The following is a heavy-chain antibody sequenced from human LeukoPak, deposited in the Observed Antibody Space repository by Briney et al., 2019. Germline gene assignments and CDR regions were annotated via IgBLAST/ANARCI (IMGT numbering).Heavy chain of an antibody. CDR3: TTNDAFDI. CDR1: GFTFSNAW. Sequence: GGSLRLSCAASGFTFSNAWMNWVRQAPGKGLEWVGRIKNKMGSGKTDYAATGKGTFTISTHDSTNTLFLQMNSLTPEDTAMYYCTTNDAFDIWGQGTMVTVSS. CDR2: IKNKMGSGKT. V-gene: IGHV3-15*01. J-gene: IGHJ3*02.